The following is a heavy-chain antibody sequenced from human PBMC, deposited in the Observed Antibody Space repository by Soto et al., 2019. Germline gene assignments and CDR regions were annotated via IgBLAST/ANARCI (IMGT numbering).Heavy chain of an antibody. V-gene: IGHV4-34*01. Sequence: SETLSLTCAVYGGSFSGYYWSWIRQPPGKGLEWIGEINHSGSTNYNPSLKSRVTISVDTSKNQFSLKLSSVTAADTAVYYCARGLRYYIVVVPAVSDAFDIWGQGTMVTVSS. CDR1: GGSFSGYY. D-gene: IGHD2-2*01. CDR2: INHSGST. J-gene: IGHJ3*02. CDR3: ARGLRYYIVVVPAVSDAFDI.